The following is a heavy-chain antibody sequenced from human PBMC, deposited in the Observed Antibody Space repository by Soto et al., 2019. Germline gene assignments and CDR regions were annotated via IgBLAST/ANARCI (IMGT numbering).Heavy chain of an antibody. CDR2: ISGYNGNT. Sequence: QVQLVQSGAEVKKPGASVKVSCKASGYTFTSDCVSWVRQAPGQGLEWMGWISGYNGNTNYAQRFRDRVTMTTDTSKSTAYMELRSLRSDASAVYYCARDAHCGGAPGCRAMDVWGQGTTITVSS. D-gene: IGHD2-21*01. J-gene: IGHJ6*02. V-gene: IGHV1-18*04. CDR3: ARDAHCGGAPGCRAMDV. CDR1: GYTFTSDC.